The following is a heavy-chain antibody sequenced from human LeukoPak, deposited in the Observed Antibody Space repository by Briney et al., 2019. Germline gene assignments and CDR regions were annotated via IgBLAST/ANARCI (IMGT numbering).Heavy chain of an antibody. V-gene: IGHV3-7*01. D-gene: IGHD3-10*01. Sequence: PGGSRRLSGVASGFTFSRYWMSWVRQAPGKGLEWVANIKQDGDQKHYVDSVRGRFIISRDNAKNSLHLQMNSLRAEDTAVYYCARFAKGYGSGDIDYWGQGTLVTVSS. CDR2: IKQDGDQK. CDR3: ARFAKGYGSGDIDY. CDR1: GFTFSRYW. J-gene: IGHJ4*02.